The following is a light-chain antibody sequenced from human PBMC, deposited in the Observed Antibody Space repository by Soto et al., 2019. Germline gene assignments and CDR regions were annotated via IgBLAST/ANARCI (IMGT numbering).Light chain of an antibody. CDR3: HQFGDSPQT. CDR2: GAS. V-gene: IGKV3-20*01. Sequence: EIVLTQSPATLSVSPGERATLSCRASQSIDTYLAWYQQKPGQAPRPLIYGASNRATGIPARFSGSGSGTECPLAISRLEPEDFAVYYCHQFGDSPQTFGQGTTVEV. CDR1: QSIDTY. J-gene: IGKJ1*01.